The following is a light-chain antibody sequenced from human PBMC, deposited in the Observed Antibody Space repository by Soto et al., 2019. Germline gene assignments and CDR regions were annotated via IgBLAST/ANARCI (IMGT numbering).Light chain of an antibody. V-gene: IGKV3-15*01. CDR1: KSGSSN. J-gene: IGKJ5*01. CDR2: GAS. Sequence: EIVMTQSPATLSVSPGEGATLSCRASKSGSSNLDWCQQKPGQATRLLIYGASTRATGIPARFSGSGSGTEFTLTISSLQSEDFAVYYCQQYNNWPPITFGQGTRLEIK. CDR3: QQYNNWPPIT.